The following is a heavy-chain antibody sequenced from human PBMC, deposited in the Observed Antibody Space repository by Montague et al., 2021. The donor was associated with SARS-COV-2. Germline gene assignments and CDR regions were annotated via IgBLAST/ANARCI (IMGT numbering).Heavy chain of an antibody. CDR1: GYSISSNYY. V-gene: IGHV4-38-2*02. CDR3: ARDLVGYYYDSSGYPD. J-gene: IGHJ4*02. D-gene: IGHD3-22*01. Sequence: SETLSLTCTVSGYSISSNYYWGWIRQPPGKGLEWIGSIHHSGSTYYNPSLKSRLTMSVDTSKNQFSMKLSSVTAADTAVYYCARDLVGYYYDSSGYPDWGQGTLVTVSS. CDR2: IHHSGST.